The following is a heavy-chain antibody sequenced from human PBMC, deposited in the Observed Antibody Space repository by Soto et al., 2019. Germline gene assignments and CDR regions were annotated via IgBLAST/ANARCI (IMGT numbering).Heavy chain of an antibody. CDR2: INPNSGGT. V-gene: IGHV1-2*02. D-gene: IGHD6-6*01. CDR3: ARGGIAAREYYFDY. Sequence: ASVKVSCKASGYTFTGYYMHWVRQAPGQGLEWMGWINPNSGGTNYAQKLQGRVTMTTDTSTSTAYMELRSLRSDDTAVYYCARGGIAAREYYFDYWGQGTLVTVSS. J-gene: IGHJ4*02. CDR1: GYTFTGYY.